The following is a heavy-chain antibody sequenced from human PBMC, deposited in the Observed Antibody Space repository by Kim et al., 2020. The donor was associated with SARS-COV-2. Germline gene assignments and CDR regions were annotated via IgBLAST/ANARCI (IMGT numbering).Heavy chain of an antibody. D-gene: IGHD4-17*01. V-gene: IGHV3-21*01. J-gene: IGHJ4*02. CDR1: GFTFSSYS. CDR3: ARDLTTVVMGY. Sequence: GGSLRLSCAASGFTFSSYSMNWVRQAPGKGLEWVSSISSSSSYIYYADSVKGRFTISRDNAKNSLYLQMNSLRAEDTAVYYCARDLTTVVMGYWGQGTLVTVSS. CDR2: ISSSSSYI.